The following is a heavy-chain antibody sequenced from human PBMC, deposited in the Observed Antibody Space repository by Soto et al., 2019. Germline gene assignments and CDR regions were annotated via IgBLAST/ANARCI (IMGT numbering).Heavy chain of an antibody. CDR1: GGSISSGGYS. CDR2: IYHSGST. Sequence: PSETLSLTCAVSGGSISSGGYSWSWIRQPPGKGLEWIGYIYHSGSTYYNPSLKSRVTISVDRSKNQFSLKLSSVTAADTAVYYCASIVGITGTTDPDYWGQGTLVTVSS. D-gene: IGHD1-7*01. CDR3: ASIVGITGTTDPDY. V-gene: IGHV4-30-2*01. J-gene: IGHJ4*02.